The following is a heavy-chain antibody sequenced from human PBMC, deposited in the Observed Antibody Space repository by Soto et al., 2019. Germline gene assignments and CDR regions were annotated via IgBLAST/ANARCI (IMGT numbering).Heavy chain of an antibody. V-gene: IGHV3-30*18. D-gene: IGHD3-10*01. CDR1: GFTFSSYG. Sequence: PGGSLRLSCAASGFTFSSYGMHWVRQAPGKGLEWVAVISYDGSNKYYADSVKGRFTISRDNSKNTLYLQMNSLRAEDTAVYYCAKEEPLFIPENHYYYYGMDFWGQGTTVPVSS. CDR2: ISYDGSNK. CDR3: AKEEPLFIPENHYYYYGMDF. J-gene: IGHJ6*02.